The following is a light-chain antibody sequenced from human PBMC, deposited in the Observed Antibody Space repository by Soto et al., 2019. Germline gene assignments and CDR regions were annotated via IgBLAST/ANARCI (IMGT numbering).Light chain of an antibody. J-gene: IGKJ1*01. CDR2: AAN. V-gene: IGKV3-11*01. Sequence: EIVLTQSPATLSLSPGERATLSCRASQSVGSSLAWYQQKLGQAPRLLIYAANDRATGIQGRFSGSGSGTDFTLIIRSLEPEDFAFYYCQQGNTWPWTFGQGTKVDI. CDR1: QSVGSS. CDR3: QQGNTWPWT.